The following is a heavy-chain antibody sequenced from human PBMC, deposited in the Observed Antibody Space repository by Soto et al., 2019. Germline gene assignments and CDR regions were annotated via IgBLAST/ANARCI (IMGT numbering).Heavy chain of an antibody. Sequence: GGSLRLSCAASGFTFTNYAMSWVRQAPGKGLEWVSAISGSGGSTYYADSVKGWFTISRDNSKNTLYLQMNSLRAEDTAVYYCAKDANTIFGVVTWFDPWGQGTLVTVSS. CDR3: AKDANTIFGVVTWFDP. D-gene: IGHD3-3*01. CDR2: ISGSGGST. V-gene: IGHV3-23*01. J-gene: IGHJ5*02. CDR1: GFTFTNYA.